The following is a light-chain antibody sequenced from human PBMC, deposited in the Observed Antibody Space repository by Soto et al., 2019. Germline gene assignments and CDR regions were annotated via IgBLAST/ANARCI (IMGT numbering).Light chain of an antibody. V-gene: IGLV1-40*01. Sequence: QSVLTQPPSVSGAPGQRVTISCTGRSSNIGAGYDVHWYQQLPGTAPKLLIYGNSNRPSGVPDRFSGSKSGTSASLAITGLQAEDDADYYCQSYDSSVSKVVFCGGTKVTVL. J-gene: IGLJ2*01. CDR1: SSNIGAGYD. CDR3: QSYDSSVSKVV. CDR2: GNS.